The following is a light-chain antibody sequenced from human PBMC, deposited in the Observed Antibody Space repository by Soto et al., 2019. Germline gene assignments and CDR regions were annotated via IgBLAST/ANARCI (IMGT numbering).Light chain of an antibody. J-gene: IGKJ2*01. CDR3: RQYNHWPS. Sequence: EIVMTQSPATLSVSPGESATLSCRVSPSVGSNLAWYQQKPGQSPRLLIYDASTRATGIPARFSGGGSGTEFTLTIDSLQSEDFAVYFCRQYNHWPSFGQGTKL. V-gene: IGKV3-15*01. CDR1: PSVGSN. CDR2: DAS.